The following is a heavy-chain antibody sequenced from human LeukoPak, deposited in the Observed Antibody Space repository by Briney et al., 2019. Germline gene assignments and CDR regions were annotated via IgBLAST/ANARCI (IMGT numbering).Heavy chain of an antibody. CDR3: ARNIRSYDFWSGPINWFDP. J-gene: IGHJ5*02. CDR1: GYTFTCYY. Sequence: ASVKVSRKASGYTFTCYYIHWVRQAPGQGLEWMGWINPNSGGTTYAQKFQGRVTMTRDTSISTAYMDLSRLTSDDTAVYYCARNIRSYDFWSGPINWFDPWGQGTLVTVSS. V-gene: IGHV1-2*02. CDR2: INPNSGGT. D-gene: IGHD3-3*01.